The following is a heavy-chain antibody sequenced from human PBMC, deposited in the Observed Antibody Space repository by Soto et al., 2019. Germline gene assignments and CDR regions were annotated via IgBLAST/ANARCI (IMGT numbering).Heavy chain of an antibody. Sequence: APVRLSCKASGYTFTSYGISWVRQAPGQRLEWMGWISAYNGNTNYAQKLQGRVTMTTDTSTSTAYMELRSLRSDDTAVYYCARDYVLSLLRALLYLLYRCQGLL. J-gene: IGHJ4*02. CDR2: ISAYNGNT. CDR3: ARDYVLSLLRALLYLLY. CDR1: GYTFTSYG. V-gene: IGHV1-18*01. D-gene: IGHD3-16*01.